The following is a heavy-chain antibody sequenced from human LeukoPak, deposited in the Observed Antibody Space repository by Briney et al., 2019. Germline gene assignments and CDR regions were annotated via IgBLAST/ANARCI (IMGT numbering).Heavy chain of an antibody. CDR3: AKPASGTILH. D-gene: IGHD1-7*01. J-gene: IGHJ1*01. V-gene: IGHV3-30*02. Sequence: GGSLRLSCAASGFTFRRHGMHWVRQAPGKGLEWVAFIRYDGSNKYYADSVKGRFTISRDNSKNTLYLQMNSLRAEDTAVYYCAKPASGTILHWGQGTLVTVSS. CDR2: IRYDGSNK. CDR1: GFTFRRHG.